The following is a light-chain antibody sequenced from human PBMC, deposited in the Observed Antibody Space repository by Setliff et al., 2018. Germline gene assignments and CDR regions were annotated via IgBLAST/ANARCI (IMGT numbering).Light chain of an antibody. CDR1: SSDVGAYSH. J-gene: IGLJ3*02. CDR3: ASYAATATGTWV. V-gene: IGLV2-14*01. CDR2: EVS. Sequence: QSVLTQPASVSGSPGQSITISCAGTSSDVGAYSHVSWYQQYPGKAPKLMISEVSNRPSGVSYRFSGSKSGNTASLTISGLQADDEATYYCASYAATATGTWVFGGGTKVTVL.